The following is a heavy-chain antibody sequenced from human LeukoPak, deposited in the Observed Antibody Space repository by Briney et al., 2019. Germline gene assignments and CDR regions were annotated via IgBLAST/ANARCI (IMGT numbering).Heavy chain of an antibody. V-gene: IGHV5-10-1*01. CDR3: ARRVRYGGRWDFDY. CDR2: FDPSDSYT. Sequence: PGESLGISCKGSGYRLTSYWISRVRQIPGKGLEWSGRFDPSDSYTNYSPSIQGHVTISPDKSISTAYLQWSSLKASDTAMYYCARRVRYGGRWDFDYWGRGTLVTVSS. J-gene: IGHJ4*02. D-gene: IGHD6-13*01. CDR1: GYRLTSYW.